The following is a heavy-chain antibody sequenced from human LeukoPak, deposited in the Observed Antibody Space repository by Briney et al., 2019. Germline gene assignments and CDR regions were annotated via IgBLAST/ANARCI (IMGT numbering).Heavy chain of an antibody. CDR2: NHHSGST. CDR1: GYSISSGYY. J-gene: IGHJ6*03. CDR3: PRTELVDYYMYV. D-gene: IGHD1-1*01. Sequence: SETLSLTXTVSGYSISSGYYYWWIQHPPQGVLELCWRNHHSGSTYYNQSFKSRVTITMNTSINTSSLKLSSLTAADTATYCCPRTELVDYYMYVCGKGTTVTVS. V-gene: IGHV4-38-2*02.